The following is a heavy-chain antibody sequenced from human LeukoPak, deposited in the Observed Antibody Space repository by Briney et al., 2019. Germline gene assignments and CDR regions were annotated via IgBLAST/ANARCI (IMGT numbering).Heavy chain of an antibody. V-gene: IGHV3-53*01. CDR3: ARDRVYLGREDAFDI. CDR2: IYSIGST. J-gene: IGHJ3*02. CDR1: GFSVSSSF. Sequence: GGSLRLSCAASGFSVSSSFMSWVRQASGKGLEWVSVIYSIGSTFYADSVKGRFTISRDNSKNTLYLHMNSLRAEDTAVYYCARDRVYLGREDAFDIWGQGTMVTVSS. D-gene: IGHD7-27*01.